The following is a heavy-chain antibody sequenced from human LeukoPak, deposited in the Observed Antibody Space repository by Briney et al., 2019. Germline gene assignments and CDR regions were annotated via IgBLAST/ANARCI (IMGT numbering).Heavy chain of an antibody. V-gene: IGHV1-69*13. Sequence: SVKVSCKASGGTFSSYAISWVRQAPGQGLEWMGGIIPIFGTANYTQKFQGRVTITADESTSTAYVELSSLRSEDTAVYYCARAAVDIPWVYYYGMDVWGQGTTVTVSS. CDR2: IIPIFGTA. CDR1: GGTFSSYA. J-gene: IGHJ6*02. D-gene: IGHD5-12*01. CDR3: ARAAVDIPWVYYYGMDV.